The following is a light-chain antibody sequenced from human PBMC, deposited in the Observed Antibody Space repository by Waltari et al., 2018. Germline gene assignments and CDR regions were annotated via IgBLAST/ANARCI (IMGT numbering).Light chain of an antibody. CDR2: EGS. V-gene: IGLV2-23*03. J-gene: IGLJ2*01. Sequence: QSALTQPASVSGSPGPSITISRSGNSSGNGGYKLVYWYQQHPGRAPKLLVYEGSKRPSGVSSRFSGAKSGNTASLTISGLQAEDEANYYCCSFASPNTVIFGGGTKLTVL. CDR3: CSFASPNTVI. CDR1: SSGNGGYKL.